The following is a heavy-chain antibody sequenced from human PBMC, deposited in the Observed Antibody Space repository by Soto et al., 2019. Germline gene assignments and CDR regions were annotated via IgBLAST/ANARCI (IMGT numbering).Heavy chain of an antibody. Sequence: QVQLVQSGAEVKKPGSSVKVSCKASGGTFSSYAISWVRQAPGQGLEWMGGIIPIFGTANYAQNFQGRVTITADESTSTAYMELSRLRSEDTAVYYCARGQYQLLTGDYYYYGMDVWGQGTTVTVSS. J-gene: IGHJ6*02. D-gene: IGHD2-2*01. CDR2: IIPIFGTA. V-gene: IGHV1-69*01. CDR3: ARGQYQLLTGDYYYYGMDV. CDR1: GGTFSSYA.